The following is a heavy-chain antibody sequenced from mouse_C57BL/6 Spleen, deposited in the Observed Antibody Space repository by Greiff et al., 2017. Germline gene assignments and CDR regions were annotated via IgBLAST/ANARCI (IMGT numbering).Heavy chain of an antibody. Sequence: EVKLMESGPELVKPGASVKISCKASGYSFTDYNMNWVKQSNGKSLEWIGVINPNYGTTSYNQKFKGKATLTVDQSSSTAYMQLNSLTSEDSAVYYCASPYYYGSSSWFAYWGQGTLVTVSA. V-gene: IGHV1-39*01. CDR1: GYSFTDYN. CDR2: INPNYGTT. CDR3: ASPYYYGSSSWFAY. D-gene: IGHD1-1*01. J-gene: IGHJ3*01.